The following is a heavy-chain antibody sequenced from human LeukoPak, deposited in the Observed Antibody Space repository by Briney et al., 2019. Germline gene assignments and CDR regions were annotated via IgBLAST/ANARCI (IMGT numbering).Heavy chain of an antibody. CDR1: GGSISSYY. D-gene: IGHD5-18*01. Sequence: SETLSLTCTVSGGSISSYYWSWIRQPPGKGLEWIGYIYYSGSTNYNPSLKSRVTISVDTSKNQFSLKLSSVTAADTAVYYCARRYTAKPFDYWGQGTLVTVSS. CDR2: IYYSGST. J-gene: IGHJ4*02. V-gene: IGHV4-59*12. CDR3: ARRYTAKPFDY.